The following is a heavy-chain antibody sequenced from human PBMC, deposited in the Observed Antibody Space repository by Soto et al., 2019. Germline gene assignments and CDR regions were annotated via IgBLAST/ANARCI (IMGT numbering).Heavy chain of an antibody. J-gene: IGHJ4*02. CDR1: GFTFSSYA. CDR2: ISVTGGT. Sequence: GGSLRLSCAASGFTFSSYAMNWVRQAPGKGPEWVSHISVTGGTYYADSVKGRFTISRDNSKNTLYLQMNSLRADDTAVYYCARDQLDRLKPRETRYFDYWGQGTLVTVSS. D-gene: IGHD3-3*01. CDR3: ARDQLDRLKPRETRYFDY. V-gene: IGHV3-23*01.